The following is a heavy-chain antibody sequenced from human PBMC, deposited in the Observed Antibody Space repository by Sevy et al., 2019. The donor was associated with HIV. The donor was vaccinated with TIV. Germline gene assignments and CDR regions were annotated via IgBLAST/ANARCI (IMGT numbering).Heavy chain of an antibody. J-gene: IGHJ4*02. V-gene: IGHV3-33*01. CDR3: ATNMVHAGAYDSYFNF. CDR1: QFNFDTYA. D-gene: IGHD3-10*01. CDR2: IWYDGSSK. Sequence: GGSLRLSCVASQFNFDTYAIHWVRQAPGKGLEWVAMIWYDGSSKDYAESVKGRFAISRDNSQNTAFLQMNRLRAEDTGVYYCATNMVHAGAYDSYFNFWGQGSLVTVSS.